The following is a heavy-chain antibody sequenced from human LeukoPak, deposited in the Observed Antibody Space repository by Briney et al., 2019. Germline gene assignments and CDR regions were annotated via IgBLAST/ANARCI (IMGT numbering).Heavy chain of an antibody. CDR1: GFDFSNSF. CDR3: GKGSLAVPATPLDF. Sequence: TGGSLRLSCTAPGFDFSNSFMSWIRQAPGKGLGWISYISSRSTTISYADSVKGRFTISRDNAKNTVYLQMNNLRVDDTAVFYCGKGSLAVPATPLDFWGQGTLVTVSS. CDR2: ISSRSTTI. J-gene: IGHJ4*02. D-gene: IGHD2-15*01. V-gene: IGHV3-11*01.